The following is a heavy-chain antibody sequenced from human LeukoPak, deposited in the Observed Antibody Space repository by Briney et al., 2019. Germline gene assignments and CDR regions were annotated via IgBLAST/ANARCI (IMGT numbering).Heavy chain of an antibody. CDR1: GGSISSGCYY. CDR2: IYTSGST. CDR3: ARTQYDFWSGTYYFDY. J-gene: IGHJ4*02. Sequence: SETLSLTCTVSGGSISSGCYYWSWIRQPAGKGLEWIGRIYTSGSTNYNPSLKSRVTISVDTSKNQFSLKLSSVTAADTAVYYCARTQYDFWSGTYYFDYWGQGTLVIVSS. V-gene: IGHV4-61*02. D-gene: IGHD3-3*01.